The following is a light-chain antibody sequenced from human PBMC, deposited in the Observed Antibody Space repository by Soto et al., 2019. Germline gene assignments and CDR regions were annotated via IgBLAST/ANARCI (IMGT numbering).Light chain of an antibody. J-gene: IGKJ1*01. CDR3: QQYQNLWT. Sequence: IVMTQSPAALCVNQGERAALSYRASQSVSSNLAWYQQKPGQAPRLLIYEASTRATGIPARFSGSGSGTEFTLTISSLQSEDFALYYCQQYQNLWTFGQGTKVDIK. V-gene: IGKV3-15*01. CDR1: QSVSSN. CDR2: EAS.